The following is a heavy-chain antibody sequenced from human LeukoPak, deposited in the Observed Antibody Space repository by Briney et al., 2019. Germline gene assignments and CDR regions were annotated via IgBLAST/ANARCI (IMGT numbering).Heavy chain of an antibody. V-gene: IGHV4-39*07. J-gene: IGHJ6*03. CDR2: IYSRGST. Sequence: PSETLSLTCIVSGGSISSSNYYWGWIRQSPGKGLEWIGSIYSRGSTYYNPSLKSRVTISVDTSKNQFSLKLSSVTAADTAVYYCARGYHWNYLAPYYYYMDVWGKGTTVTVSS. D-gene: IGHD1-7*01. CDR3: ARGYHWNYLAPYYYYMDV. CDR1: GGSISSSNYY.